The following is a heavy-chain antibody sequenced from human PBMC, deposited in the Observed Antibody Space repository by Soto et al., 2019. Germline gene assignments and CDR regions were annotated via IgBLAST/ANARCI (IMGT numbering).Heavy chain of an antibody. Sequence: EVQLLESGGGLVQPGGSLRLSCAASGFTFSSYAMSWVRQAPGKGLEWVSAISGSGGSTYYADSVKGRFTISRDNSKNTMYLQMNGLSAEDTAVYYCSKGRGRSLDYWGQGTLVTVSS. D-gene: IGHD3-16*01. CDR3: SKGRGRSLDY. CDR2: ISGSGGST. V-gene: IGHV3-23*01. CDR1: GFTFSSYA. J-gene: IGHJ4*02.